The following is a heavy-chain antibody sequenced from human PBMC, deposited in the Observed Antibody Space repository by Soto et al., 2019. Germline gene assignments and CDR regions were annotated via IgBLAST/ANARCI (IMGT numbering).Heavy chain of an antibody. CDR3: ARVKATLYRHYYFDY. J-gene: IGHJ4*02. V-gene: IGHV4-30-4*02. CDR2: IFYTGST. CDR1: GGTINSGDYF. Sequence: SETLSLTCSVSGGTINSGDYFWRWIRQPPGKGLEWIGSIFYTGSTYYSPSLKRRASMSMDTSKHLFSLRLRSLTVADTAVYFCARVKATLYRHYYFDYWGQGTPVTVSS. D-gene: IGHD5-12*01.